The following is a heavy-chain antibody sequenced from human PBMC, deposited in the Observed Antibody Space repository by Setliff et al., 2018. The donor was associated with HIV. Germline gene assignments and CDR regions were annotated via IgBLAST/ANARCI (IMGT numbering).Heavy chain of an antibody. CDR3: ARVIGWNDASDC. J-gene: IGHJ4*02. CDR2: INHSGNT. CDR1: GGSLSGYY. Sequence: TSETLSLTCAVYGGSLSGYYWSWIRQPPGKGLEWIGEINHSGNTNYNPSLKSRVIMSVDASKNQSSLRLTSVTAADTALYYYARVIGWNDASDCWGQGTVVTVSS. D-gene: IGHD1-1*01. V-gene: IGHV4-34*01.